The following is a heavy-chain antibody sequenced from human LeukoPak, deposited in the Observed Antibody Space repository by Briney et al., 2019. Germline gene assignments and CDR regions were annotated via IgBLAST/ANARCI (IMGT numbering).Heavy chain of an antibody. J-gene: IGHJ5*02. CDR1: GGTVSSYV. CDR3: ARAEDQGRYFDWLPGFAP. CDR2: VLPIFGTA. Sequence: SVEVSCKASGGTVSSYVISWVRQAPGQGLEWMGGVLPIFGTAIYAQKWQGRVTITADESTSTAYMELKSLRSEDTAIYYCARAEDQGRYFDWLPGFAPWGQGTLVIVSS. V-gene: IGHV1-69*01. D-gene: IGHD3-9*01.